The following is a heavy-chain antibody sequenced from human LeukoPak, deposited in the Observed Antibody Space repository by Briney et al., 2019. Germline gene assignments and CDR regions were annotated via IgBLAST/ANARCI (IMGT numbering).Heavy chain of an antibody. D-gene: IGHD2-15*01. J-gene: IGHJ4*02. Sequence: GESLQISCKGSGYSFTSYWIGWVRQIPGKGLEWMGVIYPSDSDTRYSPPSQGQVTISAEKSISTAYLQWSSPKASDTAMYYCARVPGCWRQVNFDCGGQGALVTVS. CDR3: ARVPGCWRQVNFDC. CDR2: IYPSDSDT. CDR1: GYSFTSYW. V-gene: IGHV5-51*01.